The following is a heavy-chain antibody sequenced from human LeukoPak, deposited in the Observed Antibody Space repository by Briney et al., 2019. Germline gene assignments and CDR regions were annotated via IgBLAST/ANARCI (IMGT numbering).Heavy chain of an antibody. D-gene: IGHD6-13*01. CDR3: AKDLFPRYSSSWYYFDY. V-gene: IGHV3-66*01. CDR1: GFTVSTNY. CDR2: IYSGGST. J-gene: IGHJ4*02. Sequence: GGSLRLSCTASGFTVSTNYMSWVRQAPGKGLEWVSVIYSGGSTYYADSVKGRFTISRDNSKNTLYLQMNSLRAEDTAVYSCAKDLFPRYSSSWYYFDYWGQGTLVTVSS.